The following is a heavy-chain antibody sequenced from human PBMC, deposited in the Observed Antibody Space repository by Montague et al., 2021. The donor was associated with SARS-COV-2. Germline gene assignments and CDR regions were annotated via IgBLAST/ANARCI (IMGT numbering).Heavy chain of an antibody. J-gene: IGHJ6*02. CDR3: ARQKLRPHKRIKKEFYYYGLDV. V-gene: IGHV4-34*01. CDR1: GGSFSRYS. CDR2: ITNSGSV. Sequence: SETLSLTCAVYGGSFSRYSYNWVRQAPGKGLEWIGEITNSGSVNYQPSLNNRVTISVDPSKSQVSLRLTSVTVADTAIYFCARQKLRPHKRIKKEFYYYGLDVWGQGTTVTVSS.